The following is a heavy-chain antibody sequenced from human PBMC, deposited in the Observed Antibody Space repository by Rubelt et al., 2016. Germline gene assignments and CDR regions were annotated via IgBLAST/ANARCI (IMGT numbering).Heavy chain of an antibody. V-gene: IGHV3-23*01. CDR2: TSGDGTNK. J-gene: IGHJ6*02. CDR1: GFVFSSYA. CDR3: TKDSSVDTAMVSGMDV. Sequence: ASGFVFSSYAMSWVRQAPGKGLEWVSGTSGDGTNKYYADSVRGRFTISRDNSKNTLYLQMNRLRAEDTAVYYCTKDSSVDTAMVSGMDVWGQGTTVTVSS. D-gene: IGHD5-18*01.